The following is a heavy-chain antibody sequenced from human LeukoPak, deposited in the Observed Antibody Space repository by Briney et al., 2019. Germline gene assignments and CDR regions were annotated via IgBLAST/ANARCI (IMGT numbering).Heavy chain of an antibody. CDR2: IKQDGSEK. D-gene: IGHD6-13*01. Sequence: GGSLRLSSAASGFTFSSYWMSWVGQAPGEGLEWVANIKQDGSEKYYVDSVKGRFTISRDNAKNSLYLQMNSLRAEDTAVYYCARDIDPRYSSSWYDYWGQGTLVTVSS. J-gene: IGHJ4*02. CDR3: ARDIDPRYSSSWYDY. CDR1: GFTFSSYW. V-gene: IGHV3-7*01.